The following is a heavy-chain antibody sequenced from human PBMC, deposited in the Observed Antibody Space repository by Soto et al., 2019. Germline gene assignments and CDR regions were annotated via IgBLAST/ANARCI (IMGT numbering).Heavy chain of an antibody. J-gene: IGHJ4*02. V-gene: IGHV3-23*01. Sequence: GGSLRLSCAASGFTFSSYAMSWVRQAPGKGLEWVSAISGSGGSTYYADSVKGRFTISRDNSKNTRYLQMNSLRAEETAVYYCATQRITMIVVVTYYFDYWGQGTLVTVSS. CDR2: ISGSGGST. D-gene: IGHD3-22*01. CDR3: ATQRITMIVVVTYYFDY. CDR1: GFTFSSYA.